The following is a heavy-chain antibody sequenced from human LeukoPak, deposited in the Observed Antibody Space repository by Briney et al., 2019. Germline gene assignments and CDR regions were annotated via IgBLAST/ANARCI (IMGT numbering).Heavy chain of an antibody. Sequence: GGSLRLSCAASGFTFSNAWMSWVRQAPGKGLEWVGRIKSKTDGGTTDYAAPVKGRFTISRDDSKNTLYLQMNSLRAEDTAVYYCAKVGYSSGWYGEDYWGQGTLVTVSS. CDR1: GFTFSNAW. D-gene: IGHD6-19*01. CDR3: AKVGYSSGWYGEDY. CDR2: IKSKTDGGTT. V-gene: IGHV3-15*01. J-gene: IGHJ4*02.